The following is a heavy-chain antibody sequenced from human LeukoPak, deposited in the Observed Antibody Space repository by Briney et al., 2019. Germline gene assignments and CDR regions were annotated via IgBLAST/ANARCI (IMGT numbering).Heavy chain of an antibody. CDR3: AKDVCTSPRCLLYFDS. CDR2: ISGFNT. Sequence: GGSLRLSCTTSGFAFSNYAMNWVRQAPGKGPEWVSGISGFNTYYADSVKGRVTIFRDNSKNVLYLQMDRLRAEDTAVYSCAKDVCTSPRCLLYFDSWGQGTLVTVSS. D-gene: IGHD2-8*01. V-gene: IGHV3-23*01. CDR1: GFAFSNYA. J-gene: IGHJ4*02.